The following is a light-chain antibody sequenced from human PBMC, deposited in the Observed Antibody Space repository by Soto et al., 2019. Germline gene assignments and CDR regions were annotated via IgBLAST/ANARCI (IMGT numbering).Light chain of an antibody. Sequence: EIFLPQSPGTLSLSPGERATLSCRASQGVSSSYLAWYQHKPGQAVRLLMYGASNRATGTPDRFSGSGSGTDFTLTISSLEPEDFAVYYCQQRSNWPLITFGQGTRLEIK. V-gene: IGKV3D-20*02. J-gene: IGKJ5*01. CDR3: QQRSNWPLIT. CDR2: GAS. CDR1: QGVSSSY.